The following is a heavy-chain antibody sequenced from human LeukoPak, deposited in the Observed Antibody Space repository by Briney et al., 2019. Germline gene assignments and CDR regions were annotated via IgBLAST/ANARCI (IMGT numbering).Heavy chain of an antibody. J-gene: IGHJ6*03. D-gene: IGHD3-10*01. Sequence: SETLSLTCTVSGGSISSSSYYWGWIRQPPGKGLEWIGSIYYSGSTYYNPSLKSRVTISVDTSKNQFSLKLSSVTAADTAVYYCARGRMVRGVIPLYYYYMDVWGKGTTVTISS. CDR1: GGSISSSSYY. V-gene: IGHV4-39*07. CDR2: IYYSGST. CDR3: ARGRMVRGVIPLYYYYMDV.